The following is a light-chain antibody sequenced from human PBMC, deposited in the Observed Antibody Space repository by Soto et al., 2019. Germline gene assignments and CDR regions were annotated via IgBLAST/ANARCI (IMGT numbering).Light chain of an antibody. V-gene: IGLV2-14*03. J-gene: IGLJ1*01. CDR1: SSDVGGYNY. CDR3: CSYTTSSTYV. CDR2: DVN. Sequence: QSVLTQPASLSGAPGQSICIACTGTSSDVGGYNYVSWYQQHPGKAPKLMIYDVNNQPSGVSNRFSGSKSGNTASLTISGLQAEDEADYYCCSYTTSSTYVFGTGTKVTVL.